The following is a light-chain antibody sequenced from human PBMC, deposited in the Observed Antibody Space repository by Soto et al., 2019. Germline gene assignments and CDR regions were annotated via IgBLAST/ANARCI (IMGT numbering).Light chain of an antibody. CDR1: TSNIAGNT. CDR3: ATWDDSLNAAV. V-gene: IGLV1-44*01. J-gene: IGLJ7*01. Sequence: QSVLTQPPSLSGTPGQRVTISCSGSTSNIAGNTVHWYQHLPETAPKRLIYIDDQRPSGVPDRFSGSKSGTSASLAISGLQSEDEADYYCATWDDSLNAAVFGGGTQLTVL. CDR2: IDD.